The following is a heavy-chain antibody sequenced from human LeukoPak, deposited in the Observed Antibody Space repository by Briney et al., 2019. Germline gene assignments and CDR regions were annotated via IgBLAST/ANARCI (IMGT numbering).Heavy chain of an antibody. Sequence: GGSLRLSCAASGFTFSSYWMSWVRQAPGKGLEWVSSITSTGRHIYYADSVKGRFTISRDNGKSSLFLQMNSLRAEDTAVYYCARVRSVGGNPHAFDIWGQGTMVTVSS. V-gene: IGHV3-21*01. CDR2: ITSTGRHI. CDR1: GFTFSSYW. J-gene: IGHJ3*02. CDR3: ARVRSVGGNPHAFDI. D-gene: IGHD4-23*01.